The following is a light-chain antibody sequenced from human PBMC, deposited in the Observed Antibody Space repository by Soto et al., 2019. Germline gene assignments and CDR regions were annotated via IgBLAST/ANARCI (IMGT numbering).Light chain of an antibody. CDR3: QQYDSSAPIT. CDR1: QSVSSSS. CDR2: GAS. Sequence: EIVLTQSPGTLSLSPGERATLSCRASQSVSSSSLAWYQQKPGQAPRLLISGASSRATGFPDRFSGSGSGTDFTLTISRLEPEDFAVYYCQQYDSSAPITFGQGTRLEIK. J-gene: IGKJ5*01. V-gene: IGKV3-20*01.